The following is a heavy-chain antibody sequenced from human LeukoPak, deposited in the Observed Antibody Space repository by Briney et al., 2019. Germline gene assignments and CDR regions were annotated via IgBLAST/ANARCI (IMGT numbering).Heavy chain of an antibody. V-gene: IGHV4-59*08. J-gene: IGHJ4*02. Sequence: SETLSLTCTVSGGSISSYYWSWIRQPPGKGLEWIGYIYYSGSTNYNPSLKSRVTISVDTSKNQFSLKLSSVTAADTAVYYCARHTRGSYTHYFDYWGQGTLVTVSS. D-gene: IGHD3-3*01. CDR1: GGSISSYY. CDR2: IYYSGST. CDR3: ARHTRGSYTHYFDY.